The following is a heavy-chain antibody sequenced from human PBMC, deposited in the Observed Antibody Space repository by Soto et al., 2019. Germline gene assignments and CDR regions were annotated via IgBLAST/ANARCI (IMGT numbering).Heavy chain of an antibody. Sequence: NPSETLSLTCTVSGGSISSGGYFWNWIRQHPGKGLEWIGYIYYSGGTYYNPSLKSRVTISVDTSKNQFSLKLSSVTAADPAVYYCAREPSIWGQGTLVTVSS. V-gene: IGHV4-31*02. CDR1: GGSISSGGYF. J-gene: IGHJ4*02. CDR3: AREPSI. CDR2: IYYSGGT.